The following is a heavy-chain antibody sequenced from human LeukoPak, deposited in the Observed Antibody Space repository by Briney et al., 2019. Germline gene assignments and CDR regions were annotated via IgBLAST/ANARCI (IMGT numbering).Heavy chain of an antibody. D-gene: IGHD2-15*01. CDR3: ARVGNRSGGSCYFDY. V-gene: IGHV3-30-3*01. CDR2: ISYDGSNK. CDR1: GFTFSSYA. J-gene: IGHJ4*02. Sequence: GGSLRLSCAASGFTFSSYAMHWVRQAPGKGLEWVAVISYDGSNKYYADSVKGRFTTSRDNSKNTLYLQMNSLRAEDTAVYYCARVGNRSGGSCYFDYWGQGTLVTVSS.